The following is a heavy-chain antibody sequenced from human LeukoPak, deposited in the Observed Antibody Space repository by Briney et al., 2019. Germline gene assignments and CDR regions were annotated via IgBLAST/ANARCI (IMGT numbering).Heavy chain of an antibody. Sequence: ASVKVSCKASGYTFTSYAMHWVRQAPGQRLEWMGWINAGNGNTKYSQKFQGRVTITRDTSASTAYMELSSLRSEDTAVYYCARKSAEGYSSSWFGYWGQATLVTVSS. CDR1: GYTFTSYA. CDR2: INAGNGNT. J-gene: IGHJ4*02. CDR3: ARKSAEGYSSSWFGY. V-gene: IGHV1-3*01. D-gene: IGHD6-13*01.